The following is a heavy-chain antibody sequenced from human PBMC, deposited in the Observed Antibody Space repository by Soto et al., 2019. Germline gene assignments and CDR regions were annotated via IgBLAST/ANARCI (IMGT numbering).Heavy chain of an antibody. V-gene: IGHV1-18*01. Sequence: ASVKVSCKASGYTFTSDGISWVRQAPGQGLEWMGWISAYNGNTKYAQKLQGRVTMTTDTSTSTAYMELRSLRSDDTAVYYCARAPMVRGVYYYGMDVWGQGTTVTV. CDR1: GYTFTSDG. D-gene: IGHD3-10*01. CDR2: ISAYNGNT. CDR3: ARAPMVRGVYYYGMDV. J-gene: IGHJ6*02.